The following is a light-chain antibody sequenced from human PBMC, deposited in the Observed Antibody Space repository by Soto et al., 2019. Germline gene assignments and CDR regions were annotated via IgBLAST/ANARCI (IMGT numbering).Light chain of an antibody. Sequence: EIVITQSPATLSVSPGERSTLSCRASQSVRSNLAWYQQKPGQSPRLLIYDSSTRATGIPARFSGSGSGTDFTLTISSLEPEDFAVYFCPQRINSLTVGGGTQVEIK. J-gene: IGKJ4*01. CDR2: DSS. V-gene: IGKV3-11*01. CDR1: QSVRSN. CDR3: PQRINSLT.